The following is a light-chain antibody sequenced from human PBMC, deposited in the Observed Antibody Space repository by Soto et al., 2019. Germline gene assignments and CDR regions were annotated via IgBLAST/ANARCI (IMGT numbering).Light chain of an antibody. V-gene: IGLV2-14*01. CDR2: EVT. Sequence: QSVLTQPASVSGSPGQSITISCTGTSSDIGAYNYVSWYQQHPGKAPKLLIYEVTNRPSGVSDRFSGSKSGNTASLTISGLQAEDEADYYCCSCVSGSPFDVLFGGGTKLTVL. J-gene: IGLJ3*02. CDR3: CSCVSGSPFDVL. CDR1: SSDIGAYNY.